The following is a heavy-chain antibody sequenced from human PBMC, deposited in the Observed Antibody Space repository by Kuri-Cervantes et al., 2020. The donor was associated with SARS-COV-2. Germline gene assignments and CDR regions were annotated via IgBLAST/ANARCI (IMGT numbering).Heavy chain of an antibody. D-gene: IGHD6-6*01. CDR1: GFTFSSYA. Sequence: GESLKISCAASGFTFSSYAMSWVRQAPGKGLEWVSAISGSGGSTYYADSVKGRFTISRDNPKNTLYLQMNSLRAEDTAVYYCAGRIAARPRGYYYYYMDVWGKGTTVTVSS. CDR3: AGRIAARPRGYYYYYMDV. V-gene: IGHV3-23*01. CDR2: ISGSGGST. J-gene: IGHJ6*03.